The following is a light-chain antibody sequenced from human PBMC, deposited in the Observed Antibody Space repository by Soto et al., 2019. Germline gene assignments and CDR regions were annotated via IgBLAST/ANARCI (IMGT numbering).Light chain of an antibody. CDR2: GAS. V-gene: IGKV3-20*01. CDR1: QSVRSSY. CDR3: QQYCSSPLT. J-gene: IGKJ4*01. Sequence: EIVLTQSPGPLSLSPGERATLSCRASQSVRSSYLAWYQQKPGQAPRLLIYGASTRATGIPDRFSGSGSGTDFTFTISRLESEDFAVYFCQQYCSSPLTFGGGTKVEIK.